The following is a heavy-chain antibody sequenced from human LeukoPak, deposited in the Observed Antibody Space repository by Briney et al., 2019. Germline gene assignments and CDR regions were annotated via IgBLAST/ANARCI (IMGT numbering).Heavy chain of an antibody. CDR2: IKPDGSEK. J-gene: IGHJ4*02. Sequence: GGYLRLSCAVSGFSFNTYWMTWVRQAPGKGLEWVANIKPDGSEKYYVDSVKGRSTISRDNAKNSLYLQMNSLRAEDTAVYYCARHPYGVLDYWGQGTLVTVSS. CDR3: ARHPYGVLDY. V-gene: IGHV3-7*01. D-gene: IGHD4-17*01. CDR1: GFSFNTYW.